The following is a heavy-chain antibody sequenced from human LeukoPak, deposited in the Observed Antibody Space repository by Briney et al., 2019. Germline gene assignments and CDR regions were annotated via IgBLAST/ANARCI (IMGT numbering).Heavy chain of an antibody. CDR2: IFNIGPA. CDR3: AASWNDERCFDP. J-gene: IGHJ5*02. D-gene: IGHD1-1*01. Sequence: TSETLSLTCKVSGASVSTSPYYWTWIRQPAGKGLEWIGRIFNIGPANYNPSFKSRVTISRDTSKNDFSLNLNSVTAADTAVYYCAASWNDERCFDPWGQGTLAIVSS. V-gene: IGHV4-61*10. CDR1: GASVSTSPYY.